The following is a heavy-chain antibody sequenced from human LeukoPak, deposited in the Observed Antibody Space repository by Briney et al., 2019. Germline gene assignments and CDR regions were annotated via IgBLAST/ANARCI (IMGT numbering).Heavy chain of an antibody. CDR3: ARDYYDSSGLYYFDY. D-gene: IGHD3-22*01. J-gene: IGHJ4*02. Sequence: PSETLSPTCTVSGGSISSYYWSWIRQPPGKGLEWIGYIYYSGSTNYNPSLKSRVTILVDTSKNQFSLKLSSVTAADTAVYYCARDYYDSSGLYYFDYWGQGTLVTVSS. CDR1: GGSISSYY. CDR2: IYYSGST. V-gene: IGHV4-59*01.